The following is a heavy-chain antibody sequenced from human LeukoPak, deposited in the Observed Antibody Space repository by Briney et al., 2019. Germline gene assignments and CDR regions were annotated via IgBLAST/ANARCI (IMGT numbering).Heavy chain of an antibody. CDR3: AKDRGVVTAIGQDWYFDL. Sequence: GGSLRLSCAASGFTFSSYGMHWVRQAPGKGLEWVSAISGSGGSTYYADSVKGRFTISRDNSKNTLYLQMNSLRAEDTAVYYCAKDRGVVTAIGQDWYFDLWGRGTLVTVSS. CDR1: GFTFSSYG. V-gene: IGHV3-23*01. J-gene: IGHJ2*01. D-gene: IGHD2-21*02. CDR2: ISGSGGST.